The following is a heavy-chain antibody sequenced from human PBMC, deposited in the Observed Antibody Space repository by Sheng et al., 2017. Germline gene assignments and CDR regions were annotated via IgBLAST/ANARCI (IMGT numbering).Heavy chain of an antibody. V-gene: IGHV3-21*01. Sequence: EVQLVESGGGLVKPGGSLRLSCAASGFTFSSYSMNWVRQAPGKGLEWVSSISSSSSYIYYADSVKGRFTISRDNAKNSLYLQMNSLRAEDTAVYYCARAAKDPYYDSSVYYWDYWGQGTLVTVSS. J-gene: IGHJ4*02. CDR2: ISSSSSYI. CDR1: GFTFSSYS. CDR3: ARAAKDPYYDSSVYYWDY. D-gene: IGHD3-22*01.